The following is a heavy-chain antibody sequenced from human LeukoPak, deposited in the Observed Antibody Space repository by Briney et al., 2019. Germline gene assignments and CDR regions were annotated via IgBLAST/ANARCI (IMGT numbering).Heavy chain of an antibody. D-gene: IGHD6-19*01. CDR3: AKGGGWFYYFDY. J-gene: IGHJ4*02. V-gene: IGHV3-9*01. Sequence: GGSLRLSCAASGFTLDDYAVHWVRQAPGKGLEWVSGISGDSNSMGYADSVKGRFTISRDNAKSSVYLQMNNLRAEDTVLYYCAKGGGWFYYFDYWGQGTLVTVSS. CDR2: ISGDSNSM. CDR1: GFTLDDYA.